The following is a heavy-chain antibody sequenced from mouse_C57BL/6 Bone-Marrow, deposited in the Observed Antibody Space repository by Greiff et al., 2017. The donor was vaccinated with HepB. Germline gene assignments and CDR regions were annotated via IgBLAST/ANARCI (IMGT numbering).Heavy chain of an antibody. D-gene: IGHD2-3*01. V-gene: IGHV5-6*01. Sequence: EVQLVESGGDLVKPGGSLKLSCAASGFTFSSYGMSWVRQTPDKRLEWVATISSGGSYTYYPDSVKGRFTISRDNAKNTLYLQMSSLKSGDTAMYYCARQRDGYSFAYWGQGTLVTVSA. CDR1: GFTFSSYG. J-gene: IGHJ3*01. CDR2: ISSGGSYT. CDR3: ARQRDGYSFAY.